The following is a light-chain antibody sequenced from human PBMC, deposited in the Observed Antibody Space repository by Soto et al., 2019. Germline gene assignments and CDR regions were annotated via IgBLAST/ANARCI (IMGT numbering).Light chain of an antibody. Sequence: QSVLTQPPSVPGAPGQRVTISCTGSSSNIGAGYDVHWYQQLPGTAPKLLIYGNSNRPSGVPDRFSGSKSGTSASLAITGLQAEDEADYSCQSSDSSMRVSVFGGGTKLTVL. CDR3: QSSDSSMRVSV. J-gene: IGLJ2*01. CDR2: GNS. V-gene: IGLV1-40*01. CDR1: SSNIGAGYD.